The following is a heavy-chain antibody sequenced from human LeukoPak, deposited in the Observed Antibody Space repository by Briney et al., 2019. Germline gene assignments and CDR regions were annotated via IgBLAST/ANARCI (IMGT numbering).Heavy chain of an antibody. Sequence: GSLRLSCAASGFTFSSSAMSWVRQAPGKGLEWIGYIYYSGDTNYNPSLQSRVTVSVDTSKNQFSLKLTSVTAADTAVYYCVRGPYGSGISNWFDPWGQGTQVIVSS. CDR1: GFTFSSSA. D-gene: IGHD3-10*01. CDR3: VRGPYGSGISNWFDP. V-gene: IGHV4-59*01. CDR2: IYYSGDT. J-gene: IGHJ5*02.